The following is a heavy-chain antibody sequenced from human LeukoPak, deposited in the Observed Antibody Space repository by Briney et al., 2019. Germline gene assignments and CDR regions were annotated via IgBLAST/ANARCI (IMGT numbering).Heavy chain of an antibody. D-gene: IGHD3-22*01. Sequence: SVKLSCKASGGTFSSYAISWVRQAPGQGLEWMGGIISIFGAANYAQKFQSRVTITADKSTSTAYMELSSLRAEDTAVYYCARGPNTMILDCDPWGQGTLVTVSA. J-gene: IGHJ5*02. CDR2: IISIFGAA. CDR3: ARGPNTMILDCDP. CDR1: GGTFSSYA. V-gene: IGHV1-69*06.